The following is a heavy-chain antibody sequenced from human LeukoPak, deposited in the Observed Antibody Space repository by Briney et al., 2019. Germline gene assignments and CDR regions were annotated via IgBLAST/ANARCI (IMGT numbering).Heavy chain of an antibody. CDR3: ARDGGRREDY. CDR1: GFTFSSYV. V-gene: IGHV3-23*01. CDR2: ISGSGGST. Sequence: GGSLRLSCAASGFTFSSYVMSWVRQAPGKGLEWVSAISGSGGSTYYADSVKGRFTISRDNSKNSLYLQMNSLRAEDTAVYYCARDGGRREDYWGQGALVTVSS. D-gene: IGHD2-15*01. J-gene: IGHJ4*02.